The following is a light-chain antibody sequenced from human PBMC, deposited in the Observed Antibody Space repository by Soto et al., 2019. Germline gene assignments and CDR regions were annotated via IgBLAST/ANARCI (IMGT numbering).Light chain of an antibody. V-gene: IGLV1-44*01. J-gene: IGLJ3*02. CDR2: SNN. Sequence: QSVLTQPPSASGTPGQGVTIYCSGSSSNIANNIVNWYQQLPGKAPKPLISSNNERPSGVPDRFYGSKSGTSASLAISGLQSEDEADYYCASWDDSLNAVLFGGGTKLTVL. CDR3: ASWDDSLNAVL. CDR1: SSNIANNI.